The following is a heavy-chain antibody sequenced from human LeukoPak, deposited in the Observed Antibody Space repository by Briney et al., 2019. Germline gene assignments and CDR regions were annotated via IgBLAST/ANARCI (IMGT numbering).Heavy chain of an antibody. CDR2: ISSSGSTI. CDR1: GFTFSSYE. J-gene: IGHJ6*02. Sequence: GGSRRLSCAASGFTFSSYEMNWVRQAPGEGLGWVSYISSSGSTIYYADSVKGRFTISRDNAKKSLYLQMNSLRAEDTAVYYCARDGYHYGLPHGMDVWGQGTTVTVSS. D-gene: IGHD5-12*01. V-gene: IGHV3-48*03. CDR3: ARDGYHYGLPHGMDV.